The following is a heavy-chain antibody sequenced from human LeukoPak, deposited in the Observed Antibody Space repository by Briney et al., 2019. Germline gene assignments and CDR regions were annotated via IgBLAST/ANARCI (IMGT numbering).Heavy chain of an antibody. J-gene: IGHJ4*02. CDR1: GFTFSKSW. CDR2: IKPDGSET. CDR3: ARDRSISGVVTIDF. D-gene: IGHD3-3*01. Sequence: GGSLSLSCAASGFTFSKSWMTWVRQAPGKGLEWVANIKPDGSETYYVDSVMGRFTISRDNAKNSVYLQMNSLRAEDTAVYYCARDRSISGVVTIDFWGQGTLVTVSS. V-gene: IGHV3-7*01.